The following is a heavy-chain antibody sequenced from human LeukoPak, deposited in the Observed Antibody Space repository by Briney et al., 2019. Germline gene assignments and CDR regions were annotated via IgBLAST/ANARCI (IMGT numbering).Heavy chain of an antibody. J-gene: IGHJ3*02. Sequence: ASVKVSCKASGGTFSSYAISWVRQAPGQGLEWMGRIIPILGIANYAQKFQGRVTITADKSTSTAYMELSSLRSEDTAVYYCATDLLQGPEDDAFDIWGQGTIVTVSS. CDR1: GGTFSSYA. V-gene: IGHV1-69*04. CDR2: IIPILGIA. CDR3: ATDLLQGPEDDAFDI.